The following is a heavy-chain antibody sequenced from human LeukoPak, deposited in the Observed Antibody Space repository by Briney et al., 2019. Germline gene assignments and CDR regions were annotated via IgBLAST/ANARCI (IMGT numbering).Heavy chain of an antibody. Sequence: GGSLRLSCAASGFTFSTFVMHWVRQAPGKELEWVAVISYDGSNKYYAESVKGRFTISRDNSKDTLYLQMNSLRAEDTAVYYCAREPSWEQLASFDYWGQGTLVTVSS. CDR2: ISYDGSNK. V-gene: IGHV3-30*03. CDR3: AREPSWEQLASFDY. CDR1: GFTFSTFV. J-gene: IGHJ4*02. D-gene: IGHD6-6*01.